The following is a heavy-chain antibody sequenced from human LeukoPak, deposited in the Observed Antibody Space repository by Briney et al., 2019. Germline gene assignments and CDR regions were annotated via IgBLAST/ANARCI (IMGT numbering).Heavy chain of an antibody. CDR1: GFTFSSYS. J-gene: IGHJ4*02. D-gene: IGHD6-19*01. CDR2: ISGSSSTI. Sequence: GGSLRLSCAASGFTFSSYSMNWVRQAPGKGLEWGSYISGSSSTIYYADSVKGRFTISRDNGKNTLYLQMNSLRAEDTAVYYCARSGAVAGGSNLDYWGQGTLVTVSS. CDR3: ARSGAVAGGSNLDY. V-gene: IGHV3-48*01.